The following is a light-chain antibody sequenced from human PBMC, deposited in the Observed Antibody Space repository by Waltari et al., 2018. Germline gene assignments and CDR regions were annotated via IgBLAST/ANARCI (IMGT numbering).Light chain of an antibody. CDR2: KAS. CDR3: LQYISSPWT. V-gene: IGKV1-12*01. Sequence: DIQMTQSPSSLSASVGDTVTITCRASQSISSWLDWYQQKPGKAPKLLIYKASSLQSGVPSRFSGSGSGTDFTLTISSLQPEDFVTYYCLQYISSPWTFGQGTKVEIK. J-gene: IGKJ1*01. CDR1: QSISSW.